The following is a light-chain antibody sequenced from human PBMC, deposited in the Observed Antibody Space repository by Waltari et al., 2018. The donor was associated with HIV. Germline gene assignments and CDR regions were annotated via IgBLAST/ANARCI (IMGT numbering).Light chain of an antibody. CDR2: GAS. CDR3: QHLNTHPGSYT. Sequence: GDRVTITCRASENTGSSLAWYQQKPGKAPELLIYGASTLQSGVPSRFSGSGSGTEFSLTIRSLQPEDFATYYCQHLNTHPGSYTFGQGTKLEIK. CDR1: ENTGSS. J-gene: IGKJ2*01. V-gene: IGKV1-9*01.